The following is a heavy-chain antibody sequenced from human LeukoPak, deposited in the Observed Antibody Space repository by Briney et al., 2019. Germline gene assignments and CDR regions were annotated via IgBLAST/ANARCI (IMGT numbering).Heavy chain of an antibody. D-gene: IGHD6-19*01. J-gene: IGHJ4*02. Sequence: GGSLRLSCAASGFTFSSYGMHWVRQAPGKGLEWVAFIRYDGSNKYYADSVKGRFTTSRDNSKNTLYLQMNSLRAEDTAVYYCARDPRQYSSDLQPLFDYWGQGTLVTVSS. CDR1: GFTFSSYG. CDR2: IRYDGSNK. CDR3: ARDPRQYSSDLQPLFDY. V-gene: IGHV3-30*02.